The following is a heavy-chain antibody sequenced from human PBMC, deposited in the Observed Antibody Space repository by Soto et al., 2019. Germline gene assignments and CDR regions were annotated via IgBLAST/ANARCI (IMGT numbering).Heavy chain of an antibody. CDR2: IYYSGST. V-gene: IGHV4-59*08. Sequence: SLTCTVSGGSISSYYWSWIRQPPGKGLEWIGYIYYSGSTNYNPSLKSRVTISVETSKNQFSLKLSSVTAADTAVYYCARHPGYYDILTGYTTYYFDYWGQGILVTVSS. CDR1: GGSISSYY. D-gene: IGHD3-9*01. J-gene: IGHJ4*02. CDR3: ARHPGYYDILTGYTTYYFDY.